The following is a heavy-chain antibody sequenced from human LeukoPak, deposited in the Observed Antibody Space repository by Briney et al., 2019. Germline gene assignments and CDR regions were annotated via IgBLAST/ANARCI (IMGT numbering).Heavy chain of an antibody. J-gene: IGHJ4*02. D-gene: IGHD1-1*01. CDR2: IYTSGST. V-gene: IGHV4-61*02. CDR1: GDSISSGDYY. Sequence: PSETLSLTCTVSGDSISSGDYYWSWIRQPPGKGLEWIGRIYTSGSTNYNPSLKSRVTMSVDTSKNQFSLKLSSVTAADTAVYYCARDQAVSWSFDYWGQGTLVTVSS. CDR3: ARDQAVSWSFDY.